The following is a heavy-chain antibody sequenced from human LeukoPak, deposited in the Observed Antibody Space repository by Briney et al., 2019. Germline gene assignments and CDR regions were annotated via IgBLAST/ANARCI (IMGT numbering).Heavy chain of an antibody. CDR3: ARGGRFYMTTVTTWLGWFDP. D-gene: IGHD4-17*01. CDR1: GGTFSSYA. CDR2: IIPIFGTA. V-gene: IGHV1-69*13. J-gene: IGHJ5*02. Sequence: GASVKVSCKASGGTFSSYAISWVRQAPGQGLEWMGGIIPIFGTANYAQKFQGRVTITADESTSTAYMELSSLRSEDTAVYYCARGGRFYMTTVTTWLGWFDPWGQGTLVTVSS.